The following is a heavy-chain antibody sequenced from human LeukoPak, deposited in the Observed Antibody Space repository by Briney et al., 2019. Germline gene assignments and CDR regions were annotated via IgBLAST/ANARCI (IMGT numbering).Heavy chain of an antibody. CDR1: GFTFDDYA. D-gene: IGHD1-1*01. Sequence: GGSLRLSCAASGFTFDDYAMHWVRQAPGKGLEWVSGISWNSGSIGYADSVKGRFTISRDNSKNTLYLQMNSLRAEDTAVYYCAKGSRMDRTGTQDYWGQGTLVTVSS. V-gene: IGHV3-9*01. CDR3: AKGSRMDRTGTQDY. CDR2: ISWNSGSI. J-gene: IGHJ4*02.